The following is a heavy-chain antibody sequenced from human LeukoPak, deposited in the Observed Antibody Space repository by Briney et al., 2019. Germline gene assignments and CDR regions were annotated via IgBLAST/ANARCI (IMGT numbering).Heavy chain of an antibody. CDR1: GFTFSNAW. J-gene: IGHJ4*02. D-gene: IGHD4-17*01. CDR3: TTDFSLGYGDYVPLGYFDY. CDR2: IKSKTDGGTT. Sequence: GGSLRLFCXASGFTFSNAWMSWDRQAPGKGLEWVSRIKSKTDGGTTDYAAPVKGRLTISRDDSKNTLYLQMNSLKTEDTAVYYCTTDFSLGYGDYVPLGYFDYWGQGTLVTVSS. V-gene: IGHV3-15*01.